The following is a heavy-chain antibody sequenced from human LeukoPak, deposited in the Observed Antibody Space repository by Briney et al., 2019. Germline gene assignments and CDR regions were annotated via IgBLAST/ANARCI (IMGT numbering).Heavy chain of an antibody. J-gene: IGHJ3*02. CDR3: ARTYDSSGPHDAFDI. CDR1: GFSLSTSGMC. CDR2: IDWDDDK. D-gene: IGHD3-22*01. V-gene: IGHV2-70*11. Sequence: SGPTLVNPTQTLTLTCTFSGFSLSTSGMCVSWIRQPPGKALEWLARIDWDDDKYYSTSLKTRLTISKDTSKNQVVLTMTNMDSVDTATYYCARTYDSSGPHDAFDIWGQGTMVTVSS.